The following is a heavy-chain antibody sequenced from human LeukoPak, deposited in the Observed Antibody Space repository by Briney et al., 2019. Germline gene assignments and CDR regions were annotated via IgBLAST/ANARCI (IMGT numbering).Heavy chain of an antibody. J-gene: IGHJ4*02. CDR1: GGPISTDGHY. Sequence: SETLSLTCTVSGGPISTDGHYWGWIRQPPGKGLEWIGIIYYSGSTYYEPSLKSRVTISIDTSKNQFSLKLTSVSAADTAVYYCAREEYNYGLYYFDFWGQGTLVTVSS. D-gene: IGHD5-18*01. CDR2: IYYSGST. V-gene: IGHV4-39*02. CDR3: AREEYNYGLYYFDF.